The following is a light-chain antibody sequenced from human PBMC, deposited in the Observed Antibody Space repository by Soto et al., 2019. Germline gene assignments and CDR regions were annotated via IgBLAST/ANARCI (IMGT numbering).Light chain of an antibody. CDR2: DTS. J-gene: IGKJ4*01. V-gene: IGKV3-11*01. CDR1: QSVSRY. CDR3: QQRFSWAPT. Sequence: EIGLTQSPATLSLSPGDRATLSCRASQSVSRYLAWYQQKPGQAPRLLIHDTSTRATGVPDPFSGSGSGTEFTLTLRSLGPEDSAMYYCQQRFSWAPTFGGGIHVEIK.